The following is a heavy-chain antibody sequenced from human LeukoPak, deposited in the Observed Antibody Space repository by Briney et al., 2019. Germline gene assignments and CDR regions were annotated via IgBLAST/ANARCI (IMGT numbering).Heavy chain of an antibody. J-gene: IGHJ4*02. CDR1: GGTFSSYA. D-gene: IGHD3-9*01. CDR3: ARGECYDILTGYLLDY. CDR2: IIPIFGTA. Sequence: SVKVSCKASGGTFSSYAISWVRQAPGQGLEWMGGIIPIFGTANYAQKFQGRVTITADESTSTAYMELSSLRSEDTAVYYCARGECYDILTGYLLDYWGQGTLVTVSS. V-gene: IGHV1-69*01.